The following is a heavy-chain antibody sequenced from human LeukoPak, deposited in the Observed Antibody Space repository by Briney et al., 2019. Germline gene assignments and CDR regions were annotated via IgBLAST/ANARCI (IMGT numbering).Heavy chain of an antibody. CDR2: ISGSGAYT. V-gene: IGHV3-23*01. D-gene: IGHD3-3*01. CDR3: AKEAYYDSWSGYHD. CDR1: RFAFSSYA. Sequence: PGGSLRLSCAASRFAFSSYAMTWVSQAPGKGLEWVSTISGSGAYTYYADSVKGRFTISRDNSKNTLYLQMGSLRAEDTAVYYCAKEAYYDSWSGYHDWGQGTLVTVSS. J-gene: IGHJ4*02.